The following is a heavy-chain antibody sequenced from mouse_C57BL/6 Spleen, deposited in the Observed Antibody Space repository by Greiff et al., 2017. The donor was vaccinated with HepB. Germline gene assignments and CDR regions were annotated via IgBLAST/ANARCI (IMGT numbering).Heavy chain of an antibody. D-gene: IGHD2-5*01. J-gene: IGHJ2*01. V-gene: IGHV1-81*01. CDR2: IYPRSGNT. Sequence: QVQLKESGAELARPGASVKLSCKASGYTFTSYGISWVKQRTGQGLEWIGEIYPRSGNTYYNEKFKGKATLTADKSSSTAHMELRSLTSEDSAVYFCARLRSNYGYWGQGTTLTVSS. CDR1: GYTFTSYG. CDR3: ARLRSNYGY.